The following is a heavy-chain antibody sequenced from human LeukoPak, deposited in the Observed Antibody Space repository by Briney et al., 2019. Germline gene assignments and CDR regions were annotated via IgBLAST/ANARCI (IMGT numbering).Heavy chain of an antibody. CDR3: ARVSSPWSPRDAFDI. V-gene: IGHV6-1*01. CDR1: GDSVSSNSAT. J-gene: IGHJ3*02. CDR2: TYYKSKWYN. Sequence: SQTLSLTCAISGDSVSSNSATWNWIRQSPSRGLEWLGRTYYKSKWYNDYAVSVKSRITINSDTSKNQFSLQLNSVTPEDTAVYYCARVSSPWSPRDAFDIWGQGAMVTVSS. D-gene: IGHD1-26*01.